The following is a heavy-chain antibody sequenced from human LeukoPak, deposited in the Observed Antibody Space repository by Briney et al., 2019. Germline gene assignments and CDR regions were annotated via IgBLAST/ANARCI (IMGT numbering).Heavy chain of an antibody. CDR3: AREDYYGSGSYYRNYYYYGMDV. V-gene: IGHV3-7*01. Sequence: GGSLRLSCAASGFTFSSYWMSWVRQAPGKGLEWVANIKQDGSEKYYVDSVKVRFTISRDNAKNSLYLQMNSLGAEDTAVYYCAREDYYGSGSYYRNYYYYGMDVWGQGTTVTVSS. CDR1: GFTFSSYW. CDR2: IKQDGSEK. J-gene: IGHJ6*02. D-gene: IGHD3-10*01.